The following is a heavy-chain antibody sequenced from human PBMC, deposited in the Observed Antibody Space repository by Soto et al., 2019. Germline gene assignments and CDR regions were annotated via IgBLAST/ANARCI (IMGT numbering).Heavy chain of an antibody. V-gene: IGHV4-4*02. D-gene: IGHD1-7*01. J-gene: IGHJ4*02. CDR3: ASRDPGTSVDY. CDR1: GGXFTSNNR. CDR2: IYRTGST. Sequence: LSLTCAFSGGXFTSNNRLTWVRQPPGQGLEWIGEIYRTGSTNYNPSLKSRVTISLDKSENQFSLKVTSLTAADTAVYYCASRDPGTSVDYWGQGTLVTVSS.